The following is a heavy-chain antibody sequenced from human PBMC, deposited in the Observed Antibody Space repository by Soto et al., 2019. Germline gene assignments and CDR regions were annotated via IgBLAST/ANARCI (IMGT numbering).Heavy chain of an antibody. V-gene: IGHV1-69*12. CDR3: ARDNDRLQLGGNYYYILDV. CDR1: GGTFSSSA. D-gene: IGHD4-4*01. Sequence: QVQLVQSGAEMKEPGSSVKVSCKTSGGTFSSSAISWLRQAPGQGLEWVGGIIPLFRTPDYAQKFQGRVTIAADESTSTAYMELSSLRSEDTAVYYCARDNDRLQLGGNYYYILDVWGQGTTITGSS. J-gene: IGHJ6*02. CDR2: IIPLFRTP.